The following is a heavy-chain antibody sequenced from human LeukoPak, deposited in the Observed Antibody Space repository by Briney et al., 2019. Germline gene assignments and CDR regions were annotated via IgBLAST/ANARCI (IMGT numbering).Heavy chain of an antibody. J-gene: IGHJ4*02. D-gene: IGHD4/OR15-4a*01. V-gene: IGHV4-39*07. Sequence: SETLSLTCTVSGGSISSSSYYWGWIRQPPGKGLEWIGSIYYSGSTYYNPSLKSRVTISVDTSKNQFSLKLSSVTAADTAVYYCARGGKATVLTMWGQGILVTVSA. CDR2: IYYSGST. CDR3: ARGGKATVLTM. CDR1: GGSISSSSYY.